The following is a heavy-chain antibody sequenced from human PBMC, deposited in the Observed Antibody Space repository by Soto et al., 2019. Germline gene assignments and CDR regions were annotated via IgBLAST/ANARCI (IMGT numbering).Heavy chain of an antibody. CDR2: IWYDGSNK. CDR3: ARDRHDEYYYYGMDV. V-gene: IGHV3-33*01. CDR1: GFTFSSYG. J-gene: IGHJ6*02. D-gene: IGHD1-1*01. Sequence: QVQLVESGGGVVQPGRSLRPSCAASGFTFSSYGMHWVRQAPGKGLEWVAVIWYDGSNKYYADSVKGRFTISRDNSKNTLYLQMNSLRAEDTAVYYCARDRHDEYYYYGMDVWGQGTTVTVSS.